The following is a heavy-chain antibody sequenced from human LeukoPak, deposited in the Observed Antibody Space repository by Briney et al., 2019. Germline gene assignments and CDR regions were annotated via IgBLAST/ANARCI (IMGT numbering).Heavy chain of an antibody. CDR3: ASSGYSYGYEGYFDY. CDR2: IYYSGST. D-gene: IGHD5-18*01. J-gene: IGHJ4*02. CDR1: GVSISSYY. V-gene: IGHV4-59*01. Sequence: SGTLSLTCTVSGVSISSYYWSWIRQPPGKGLEWIGYIYYSGSTNYNPSLKSRVTISVDTSKNQFSLKLSSVTAADTAVYYCASSGYSYGYEGYFDYWGQGTLVTVSS.